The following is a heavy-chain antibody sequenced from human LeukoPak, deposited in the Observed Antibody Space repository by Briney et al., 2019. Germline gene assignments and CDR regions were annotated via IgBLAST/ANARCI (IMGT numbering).Heavy chain of an antibody. Sequence: ASVKVSCKASGYTFTGYYMHWVRQASGQGLEWMGWINPNSGGTNYAQKFQGRVTMTRDTSISTAYMELSRLRSDDTAVYYCAREGYDFWSGYFNYYFDYWGQGTLVTVSS. D-gene: IGHD3-3*01. CDR2: INPNSGGT. CDR3: AREGYDFWSGYFNYYFDY. J-gene: IGHJ4*02. V-gene: IGHV1-2*02. CDR1: GYTFTGYY.